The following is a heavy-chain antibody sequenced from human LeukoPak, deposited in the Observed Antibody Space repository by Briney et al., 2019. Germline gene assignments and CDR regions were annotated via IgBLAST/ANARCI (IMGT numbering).Heavy chain of an antibody. V-gene: IGHV3-30-3*01. CDR1: GFTFSSYA. D-gene: IGHD3-22*01. CDR3: ARDKPASMIVGTLLN. Sequence: GGSLRLSCAASGFTFSSYAMHWVRQAPGKGLEWVAVISYDGSNKYYADSVKGRFTISRDNSKNTLYLQMNSLRAEDTAVYYCARDKPASMIVGTLLNWGQGTLVTVSS. CDR2: ISYDGSNK. J-gene: IGHJ4*02.